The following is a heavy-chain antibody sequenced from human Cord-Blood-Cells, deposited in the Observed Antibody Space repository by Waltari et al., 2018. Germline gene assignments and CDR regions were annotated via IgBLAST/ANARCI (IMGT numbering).Heavy chain of an antibody. V-gene: IGHV1-24*01. CDR2: FDPEEGET. CDR3: ATVPGPGYQLLYGLGAFDI. CDR1: GYTLTELS. Sequence: QVQLVQSGAEVKKPGASVKVSCKVSGYTLTELSMHWVRQAPGKGLEWMGGFDPEEGETIYAQKFQGRVTMTEDTSTDTAYMELSSLRSEDTAVYYCATVPGPGYQLLYGLGAFDIWGQGTMVTVSS. J-gene: IGHJ3*02. D-gene: IGHD2-2*02.